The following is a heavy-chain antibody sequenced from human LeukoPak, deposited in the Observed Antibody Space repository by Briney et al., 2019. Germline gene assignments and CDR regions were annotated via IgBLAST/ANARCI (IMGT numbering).Heavy chain of an antibody. Sequence: GGSLRLSCAASGFTFSSYWMSWVRLAPGKGLEWVANIKQDGSEKYYVDSVRGRFSISRENSKNSLYLKMNSVREDETAVYYCARVITVYNVYEEVAEYFQYWGQGTLVTVSS. CDR3: ARVITVYNVYEEVAEYFQY. D-gene: IGHD5/OR15-5a*01. CDR1: GFTFSSYW. V-gene: IGHV3-7*01. CDR2: IKQDGSEK. J-gene: IGHJ1*01.